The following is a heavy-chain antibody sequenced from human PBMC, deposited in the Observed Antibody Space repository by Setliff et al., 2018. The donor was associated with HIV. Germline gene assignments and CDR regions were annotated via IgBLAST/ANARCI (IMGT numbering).Heavy chain of an antibody. CDR3: ARCYYNFWSGYPLDYMDV. D-gene: IGHD3-3*01. V-gene: IGHV4-4*08. CDR2: IYTSGST. CDR1: GGSISSHY. Sequence: SETLFLTCTVSGGSISSHYWSWIRQPPGKGLEWIGHIYTSGSTNYNPSLKSRVTMSVGTSKNQFSLKLSPVTAADTAVYYCARCYYNFWSGYPLDYMDVWGKGTTVTVSS. J-gene: IGHJ6*03.